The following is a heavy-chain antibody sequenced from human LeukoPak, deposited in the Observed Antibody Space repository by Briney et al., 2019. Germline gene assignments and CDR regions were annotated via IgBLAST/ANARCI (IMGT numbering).Heavy chain of an antibody. J-gene: IGHJ4*02. V-gene: IGHV4-4*02. Sequence: SETLSLTCAVSGGSISSNNWWGWVRQPPGKGLEWIGEIYHSGSPNYNPSLKSRVTISVDKSRNHFSLNLSSVTAADTAVYYCARVNINNWHSCDYWGQGTLDTVSS. CDR1: GGSISSNNW. D-gene: IGHD1-1*01. CDR2: IYHSGSP. CDR3: ARVNINNWHSCDY.